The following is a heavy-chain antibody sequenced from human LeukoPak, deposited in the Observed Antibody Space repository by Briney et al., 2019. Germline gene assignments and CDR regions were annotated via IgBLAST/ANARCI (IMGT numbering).Heavy chain of an antibody. Sequence: GGSLRLSCAASGFTFSSYSMSWVRQAPGKGLEWVSYISSSSAMYYADSMKGRFTISRDNAKNSLYLQMNNLRDEDTAVYYCARQPRGTVVFDYWGQGTLVTVSS. CDR3: ARQPRGTVVFDY. D-gene: IGHD4-23*01. CDR1: GFTFSSYS. V-gene: IGHV3-48*02. J-gene: IGHJ4*02. CDR2: ISSSSAM.